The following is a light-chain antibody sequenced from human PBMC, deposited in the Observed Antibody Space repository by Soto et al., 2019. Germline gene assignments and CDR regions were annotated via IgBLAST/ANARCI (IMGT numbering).Light chain of an antibody. CDR3: QQYNAWPLT. CDR2: GAS. CDR1: QTVRNN. V-gene: IGKV3-15*01. J-gene: IGKJ4*01. Sequence: EIVMTQSPATLSVSPGERATLSCRASQTVRNNYLAWYQQKPGQAPRLLIYGASTRATGIPARFSGSGSGTEFTLTISSLQSEDFAVYYCQQYNAWPLTFGGGTKVEI.